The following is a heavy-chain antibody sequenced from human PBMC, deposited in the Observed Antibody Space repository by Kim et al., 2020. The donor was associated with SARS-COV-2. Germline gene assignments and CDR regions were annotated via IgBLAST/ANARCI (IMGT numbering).Heavy chain of an antibody. Sequence: ASVKVSCKASGYTFSSYFMHWVRQAPGRGPEWMGLINPNDGSARYVEKFQGRVTMTRDTPTRTVYMELSSLTYEDTALYYCARTDSGSFAHWGQGTPVTVSS. V-gene: IGHV1-46*01. J-gene: IGHJ5*02. CDR2: INPNDGSA. D-gene: IGHD1-26*01. CDR3: ARTDSGSFAH. CDR1: GYTFSSYF.